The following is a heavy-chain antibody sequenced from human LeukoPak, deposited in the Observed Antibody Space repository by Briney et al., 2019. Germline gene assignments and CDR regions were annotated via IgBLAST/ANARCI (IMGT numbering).Heavy chain of an antibody. D-gene: IGHD1-26*01. CDR2: ISWNSGSI. Sequence: GGSLRLSCAASGFTFDDYAMHWVRQAPGKGLEWVSGISWNSGSIGYADSVKGRFTISRDNAKNSLCLQMNSLRAEDTALYYCAKGVGATCGYGMDVWGQGTTVTVSS. CDR1: GFTFDDYA. V-gene: IGHV3-9*01. J-gene: IGHJ6*02. CDR3: AKGVGATCGYGMDV.